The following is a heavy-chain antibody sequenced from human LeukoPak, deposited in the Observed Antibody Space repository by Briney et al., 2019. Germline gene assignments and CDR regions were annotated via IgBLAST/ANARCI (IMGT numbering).Heavy chain of an antibody. CDR1: GSTFSSYS. CDR3: ARYRAEANSRSSKFDY. Sequence: GGSLRLSCAASGSTFSSYSMSWVRQAPGKGLEWVSAISGSGGSTYYADSVKGRFTISRDNSKNTLYLQMNSLRAEDTAVYYCARYRAEANSRSSKFDYWGQGTLVTVSS. CDR2: ISGSGGST. J-gene: IGHJ4*02. D-gene: IGHD3-10*01. V-gene: IGHV3-23*01.